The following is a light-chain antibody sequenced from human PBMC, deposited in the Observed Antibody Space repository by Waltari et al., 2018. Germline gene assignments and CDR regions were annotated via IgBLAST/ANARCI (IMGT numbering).Light chain of an antibody. CDR3: MQSLQLPLT. V-gene: IGKV2D-29*02. CDR2: EVS. J-gene: IGKJ4*01. CDR1: QSLLDKDGKTY. Sequence: DIVMTQTPLSLSVTPGQPAAISCKSAQSLLDKDGKTYLYWYLQKSGQSPQLLIYEVSKRFSGVPDRFSGSGSGTNFTLKISRLEAEDVGVYYCMQSLQLPLTFGGGTKVEIE.